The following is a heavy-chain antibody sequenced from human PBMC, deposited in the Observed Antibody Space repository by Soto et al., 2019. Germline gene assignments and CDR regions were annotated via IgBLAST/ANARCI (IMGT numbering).Heavy chain of an antibody. CDR1: GDAISDYY. CDR3: ARGTRALITSFFAY. D-gene: IGHD1-20*01. J-gene: IGHJ4*02. Sequence: PSETLSLTGTVSGDAISDYYWSWIRQTPGRGLEWIGCVHESGSTDYNPSLKGRVTISLHTSKSQFSLILMSATAADTANYYCARGTRALITSFFAYWGQGTRVTVSS. CDR2: VHESGST. V-gene: IGHV4-59*01.